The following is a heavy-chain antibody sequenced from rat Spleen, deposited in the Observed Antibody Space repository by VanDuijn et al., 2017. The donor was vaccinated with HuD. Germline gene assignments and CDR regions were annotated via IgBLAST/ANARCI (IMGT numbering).Heavy chain of an antibody. Sequence: EVQLQESGPGLGTPSQSLPLTCSVTGYSITSNYWGWIRTFPGNKMEWIGHISYSNATNYNPSLKSRISTTNDTSKNPFFLQLKSVTTEDTATYYCARYRATIDWYFDFWGPGTMVTVSS. D-gene: IGHD1-10*01. J-gene: IGHJ1*01. CDR2: ISYSNAT. CDR1: GYSITSNY. V-gene: IGHV3-1*01. CDR3: ARYRATIDWYFDF.